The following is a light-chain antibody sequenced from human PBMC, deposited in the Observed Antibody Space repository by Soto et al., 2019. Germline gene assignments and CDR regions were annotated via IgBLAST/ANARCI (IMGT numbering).Light chain of an antibody. Sequence: DIQMTQSPSSLSASLGDRITITCRASQAIRNDLAWYQQKPGKAPKRLIFAASSLQSGVPSRLSGSGSGTEFTLTISSLQPEDFANYYCLQYNSYPWTFGQGTKVDIK. CDR3: LQYNSYPWT. CDR1: QAIRND. V-gene: IGKV1-17*01. CDR2: AAS. J-gene: IGKJ1*01.